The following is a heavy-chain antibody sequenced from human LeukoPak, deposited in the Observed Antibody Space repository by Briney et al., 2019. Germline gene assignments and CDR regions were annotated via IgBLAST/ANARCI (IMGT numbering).Heavy chain of an antibody. CDR3: ARPYSGSSTGFDP. J-gene: IGHJ5*02. CDR1: GCTFTSYC. V-gene: IGHV1-18*01. Sequence: ASVKVSFKSSGCTFTSYCISWVRQAPGQGREWMGWLSAYNGNTNYATKLRGRVTMTTDTSTSTAYMELRSLRSDDTAVYYCARPYSGSSTGFDPWGQGTLVTVSS. CDR2: LSAYNGNT. D-gene: IGHD1-26*01.